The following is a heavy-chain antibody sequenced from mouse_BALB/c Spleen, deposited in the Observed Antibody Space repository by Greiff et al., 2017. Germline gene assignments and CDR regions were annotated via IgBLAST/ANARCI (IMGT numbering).Heavy chain of an antibody. CDR3: AREGVVAIYYAMDY. J-gene: IGHJ4*01. D-gene: IGHD1-1*01. CDR1: GFSLTSYG. V-gene: IGHV2-9*02. CDR2: IWAGGST. Sequence: VKLMESGPGLVAPSQSLSITCTVSGFSLTSYGVHWVRQPPGKGLEWLGVIWAGGSTNYNSALMSRLSISKDNSKSQVFLKMNSLQTDDTAMYYCAREGVVAIYYAMDYWGQGTSVTVSS.